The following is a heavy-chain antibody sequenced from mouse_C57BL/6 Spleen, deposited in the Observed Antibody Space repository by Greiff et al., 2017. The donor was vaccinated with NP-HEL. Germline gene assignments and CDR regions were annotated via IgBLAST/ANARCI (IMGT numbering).Heavy chain of an antibody. CDR3: ARGYFDY. CDR2: INPSTGGT. V-gene: IGHV1-42*01. Sequence: VQLQQSGPELVKPGASVPISCTASGYSFTGYYMNWVKQSPEKSLEWIGEINPSTGGTTYNQKFKAKATLTVDKSSSTAYMQLKSLTSEDSAVYYCARGYFDYWGQGTTLTVSS. CDR1: GYSFTGYY. J-gene: IGHJ2*01.